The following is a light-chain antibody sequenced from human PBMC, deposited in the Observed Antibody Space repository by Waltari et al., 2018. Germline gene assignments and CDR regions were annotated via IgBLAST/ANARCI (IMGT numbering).Light chain of an antibody. V-gene: IGKV4-1*01. J-gene: IGKJ1*01. CDR1: LTVLYSSNNKNY. Sequence: DIVMTQSPDSLAVSLGERATITCKSSLTVLYSSNNKNYLAWYQQKAGQSPKLLLYWASTREAGVPDRVSGSGSGTDFTLTINSLQAEDVAVYYGQQYYTTPTFGQGTKVEIK. CDR3: QQYYTTPT. CDR2: WAS.